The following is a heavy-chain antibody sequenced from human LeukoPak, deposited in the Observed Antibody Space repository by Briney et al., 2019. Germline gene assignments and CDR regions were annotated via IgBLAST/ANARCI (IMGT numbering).Heavy chain of an antibody. D-gene: IGHD3-10*01. Sequence: GGSLRLSCAASGFTFSSYWMHWVRQAPGKGLVWDSRITPDGSTTTYADSVKGRFAISRDNAKNTLYLQMDNLRAEDTALYYCTSDTFGEHDHWGQGTLVSVSS. CDR2: ITPDGSTT. CDR3: TSDTFGEHDH. J-gene: IGHJ4*02. V-gene: IGHV3-74*01. CDR1: GFTFSSYW.